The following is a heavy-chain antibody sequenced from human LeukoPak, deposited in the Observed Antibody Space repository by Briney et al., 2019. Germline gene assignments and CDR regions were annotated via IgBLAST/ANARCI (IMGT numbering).Heavy chain of an antibody. CDR3: ARDGVGYYYYYMDV. CDR1: GYTFTSYA. Sequence: ASVKVSCKASGYTFTSYAMNWVRQAPGQGLEWMGWINTNTGNPTYAQGFTGRFVFSLDTSVSTAYLQISSLKAEDTAVYYCARDGVGYYYYYMDVWGKGTTVTVSS. J-gene: IGHJ6*03. CDR2: INTNTGNP. V-gene: IGHV7-4-1*02.